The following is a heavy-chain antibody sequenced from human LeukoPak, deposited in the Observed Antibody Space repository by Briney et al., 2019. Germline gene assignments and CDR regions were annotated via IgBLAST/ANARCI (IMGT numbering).Heavy chain of an antibody. CDR2: IWYDGSNK. CDR3: ARDGTRYDSSGYADD. D-gene: IGHD3-22*01. V-gene: IGHV3-33*01. Sequence: GRSLRLSCAASGFTFSSYGMHWVRQAPGKGLEWVAVIWYDGSNKYYADSVKGRFTISRDNSKNTLYLQMNSLRAEDTAVYYCARDGTRYDSSGYADDWGQGTLVTVSS. CDR1: GFTFSSYG. J-gene: IGHJ4*02.